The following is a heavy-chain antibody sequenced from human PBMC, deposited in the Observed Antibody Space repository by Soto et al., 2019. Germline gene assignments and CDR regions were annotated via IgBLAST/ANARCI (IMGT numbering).Heavy chain of an antibody. Sequence: LSLTCTVSGGSISSYYWSWIRQPPGKGLERIGYIYYSGSTNYNPSLKSRVTISVDTSKNQFSLKLSSVTAADTAVYYCARERQGYFNYYYGMDVWGQGTTVTVSS. CDR1: GGSISSYY. D-gene: IGHD3-9*01. J-gene: IGHJ6*02. CDR3: ARERQGYFNYYYGMDV. V-gene: IGHV4-59*01. CDR2: IYYSGST.